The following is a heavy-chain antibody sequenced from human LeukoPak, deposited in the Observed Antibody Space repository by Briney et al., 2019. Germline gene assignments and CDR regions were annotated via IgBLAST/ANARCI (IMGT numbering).Heavy chain of an antibody. Sequence: SETLSLTCTVSGGSITSSNYYWGWIRQPPGKGLDWIGSIYYSGITYYNPSLKSRVTISVDTSKNQFSLKLSSVTAADTAVYYCARDLYRIVVVPHYFDYWGQGTLVTVSS. J-gene: IGHJ4*02. CDR2: IYYSGIT. CDR1: GGSITSSNYY. CDR3: ARDLYRIVVVPHYFDY. V-gene: IGHV4-39*02. D-gene: IGHD3-22*01.